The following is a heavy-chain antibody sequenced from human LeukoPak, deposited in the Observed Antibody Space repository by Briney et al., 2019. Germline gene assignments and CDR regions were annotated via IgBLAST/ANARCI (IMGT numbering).Heavy chain of an antibody. J-gene: IGHJ4*02. CDR3: ASSSAAGLITFDY. V-gene: IGHV4-59*01. CDR1: GGSISSYH. D-gene: IGHD6-13*01. CDR2: IYYSGST. Sequence: SETLSLTCTVSGGSISSYHWSWIRQPPGKGLEWIGYIYYSGSTNYNPSLKSRVTISVDTSKNQFSLKLSSVTAADTAVYYCASSSAAGLITFDYWGQGTLVTVSS.